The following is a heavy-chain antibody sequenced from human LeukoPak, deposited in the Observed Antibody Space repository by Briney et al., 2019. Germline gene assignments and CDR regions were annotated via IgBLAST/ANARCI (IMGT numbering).Heavy chain of an antibody. CDR1: GFTFSSYW. CDR3: ARCLRQQLGPLWY. D-gene: IGHD6-13*01. V-gene: IGHV3-66*02. Sequence: PGGSLRLSCAASGFTFSSYWMHWVRQAPGKGLEWVSGISGSGGSTHYADSVKGRFTISRDNSKNTLYLQMNSLRAEDTAVYYCARCLRQQLGPLWYWGQGTLVTVSS. J-gene: IGHJ4*02. CDR2: ISGSGGST.